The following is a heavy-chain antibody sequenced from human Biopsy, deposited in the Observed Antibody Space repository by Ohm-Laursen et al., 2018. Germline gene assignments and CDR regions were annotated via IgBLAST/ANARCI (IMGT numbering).Heavy chain of an antibody. D-gene: IGHD3-16*01. V-gene: IGHV4-31*03. CDR3: TRAGGGKIYGL. CDR1: GVSMNTGTYH. CDR2: VHKSGNT. Sequence: PSHTLSLTCTVSGVSMNTGTYHWTWIRQNPATGLEWIGHVHKSGNTLYNPSLKSRLSISVDTSRNQFSLKLTSVTAADTALYYCTRAGGGKIYGLWGQGTLVTVSS. J-gene: IGHJ4*02.